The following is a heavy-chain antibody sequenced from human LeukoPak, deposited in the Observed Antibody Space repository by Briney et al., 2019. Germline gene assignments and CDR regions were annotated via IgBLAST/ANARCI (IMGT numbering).Heavy chain of an antibody. CDR3: ARVSLGGIYYGFRRLAVDC. D-gene: IGHD1-26*01. V-gene: IGHV3-30*02. CDR2: IRYDGSNK. CDR1: GFTFSSYG. J-gene: IGHJ4*02. Sequence: PGGSLRLSCAASGFTFSSYGMHWVRQAPGKGLEWVAFIRYDGSNKYYADSVKGRFTISRDNSKNTLYLQMDSLRAEDTAVYYCARVSLGGIYYGFRRLAVDCWGQGTLVTVSS.